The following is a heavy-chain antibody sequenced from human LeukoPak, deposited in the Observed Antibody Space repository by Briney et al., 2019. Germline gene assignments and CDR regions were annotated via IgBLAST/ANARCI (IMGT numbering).Heavy chain of an antibody. CDR2: INPNSGGT. Sequence: ASVKVSCKASGYTFTGYYMHWVRQAPGRGLEWMGRINPNSGGTNYAQKFQGRVTMTRDTSISTAYMELTRLRSDDTAVYYCARANYGDYPLFWGQGTLVTVSS. D-gene: IGHD4-17*01. CDR3: ARANYGDYPLF. V-gene: IGHV1-2*06. CDR1: GYTFTGYY. J-gene: IGHJ4*02.